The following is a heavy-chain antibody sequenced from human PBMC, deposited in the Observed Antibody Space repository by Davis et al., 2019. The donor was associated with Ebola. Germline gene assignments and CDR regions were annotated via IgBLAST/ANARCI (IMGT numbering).Heavy chain of an antibody. CDR3: ARVARRSGRVVYKGVYYYYDMDV. CDR1: GFTFSSYN. D-gene: IGHD3-3*01. J-gene: IGHJ6*02. V-gene: IGHV3-48*04. CDR2: ISSSGSTI. Sequence: GESLKISCSASGFTFSSYNMNWVRQAPGKGLEWVSYISSSGSTIYYADSVKGRFTISRDNARNSLYLQMNSLRAEDTAVYYCARVARRSGRVVYKGVYYYYDMDVWGQGITVTVSS.